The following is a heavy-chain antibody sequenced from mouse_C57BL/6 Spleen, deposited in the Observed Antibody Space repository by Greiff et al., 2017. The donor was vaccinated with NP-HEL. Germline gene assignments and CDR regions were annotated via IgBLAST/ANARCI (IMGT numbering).Heavy chain of an antibody. CDR1: GFTFSDYY. CDR3: ARVLGQGYFDV. V-gene: IGHV5-16*01. J-gene: IGHJ1*03. D-gene: IGHD4-1*01. CDR2: INYDGSST. Sequence: EVKLVESEGGLVQPGSSMKLSCTASGFTFSDYYMAWVRQVPEKGLEWVANINYDGSSTYYLDSLKSRFIISRDNAKNILYLQMSSLKSEDTATYYCARVLGQGYFDVWGTGTTVTVSS.